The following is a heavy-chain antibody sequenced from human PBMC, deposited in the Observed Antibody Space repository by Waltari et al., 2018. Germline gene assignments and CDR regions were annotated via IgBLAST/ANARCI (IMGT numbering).Heavy chain of an antibody. CDR3: ARIAGIDPDY. V-gene: IGHV1-2*02. Sequence: QVQLVQSGAEVKKPGASVKVSCKASGYTFTGYFIHWLRQAPGQGLEWMGWINPNNGGTNYAQKFQGKVTMTRDTSVTTVYMELSRLRSDDTAMYYCARIAGIDPDYWGQGTLVTVSS. CDR1: GYTFTGYF. J-gene: IGHJ4*02. CDR2: INPNNGGT. D-gene: IGHD6-13*01.